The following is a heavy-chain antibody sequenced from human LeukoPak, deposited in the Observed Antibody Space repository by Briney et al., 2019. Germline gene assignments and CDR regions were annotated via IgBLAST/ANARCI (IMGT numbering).Heavy chain of an antibody. CDR1: GFTFSSYA. J-gene: IGHJ1*01. CDR3: TRGGVLRFLEWRVEH. D-gene: IGHD3-3*01. V-gene: IGHV3-30-3*01. CDR2: ISYDGSNK. Sequence: PGGSLRLSCAASGFTFSSYAMHWVRQAPGKGLEWVAVISYDGSNKYYADSVKGRFTISRDNSKNTLYLQMNNLRAEDTAVYYCTRGGVLRFLEWRVEHWGQGTLLTVSS.